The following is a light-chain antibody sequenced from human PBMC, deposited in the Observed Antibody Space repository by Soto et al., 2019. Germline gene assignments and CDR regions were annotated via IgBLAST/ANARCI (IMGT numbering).Light chain of an antibody. CDR2: GNR. J-gene: IGLJ2*01. CDR1: SSNIGAGYD. V-gene: IGLV1-40*01. Sequence: QSVLTQPPSVSGAPGQRVTISCTGSSSNIGAGYDVHWYQQLPGTAPKLLIYGNRYRPSGVPDRFSGSKSGTSASLAITGLQAEDEADYYCQSYDTSLSGSGVFGGGTQLTVL. CDR3: QSYDTSLSGSGV.